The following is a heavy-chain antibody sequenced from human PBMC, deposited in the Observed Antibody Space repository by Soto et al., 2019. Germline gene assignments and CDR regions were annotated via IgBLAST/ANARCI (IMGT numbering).Heavy chain of an antibody. CDR2: INHRGSV. Sequence: QLQQWGAGPLRPLETLSLTCGVSGGSFGGYYWAWIRQSPEKGLEWIGEINHRGSVNYNPSLKSRVSISVDTSKSHYSLTLRSVTAADTAIYYCARESHDILTGPPWVWYFDLWGRGTLVTVSS. CDR1: GGSFGGYY. V-gene: IGHV4-34*02. D-gene: IGHD3-9*01. CDR3: ARESHDILTGPPWVWYFDL. J-gene: IGHJ2*01.